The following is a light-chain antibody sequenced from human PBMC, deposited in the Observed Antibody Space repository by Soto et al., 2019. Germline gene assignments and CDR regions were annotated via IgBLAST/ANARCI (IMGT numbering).Light chain of an antibody. CDR1: RSVAYN. CDR3: QQYNDWPPYT. CDR2: GAS. Sequence: EIVMTQSPTTLFVSPGERATLSCRASRSVAYNLAWYQQKPAQAPRLLIYGASTRATGIPARFSASGFGTDFTLTISSLQSEDFAIYYCQQYNDWPPYTFGQGTKVDIK. J-gene: IGKJ2*01. V-gene: IGKV3-15*01.